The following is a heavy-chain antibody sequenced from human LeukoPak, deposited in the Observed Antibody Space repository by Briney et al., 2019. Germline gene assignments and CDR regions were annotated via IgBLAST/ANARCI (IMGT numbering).Heavy chain of an antibody. J-gene: IGHJ4*02. CDR1: GFTFSSYG. D-gene: IGHD4-17*01. CDR3: ARDYTVTTTNSFDY. V-gene: IGHV3-33*01. Sequence: PGGSLRLSCAASGFTFSSYGMHWVRQAPGKGLEWVAVIWYDGSNKYYADSVKGRFTISRDNSKNTLYLQVNSLRAEDTAVYYCARDYTVTTTNSFDYWGQGTLVTVSS. CDR2: IWYDGSNK.